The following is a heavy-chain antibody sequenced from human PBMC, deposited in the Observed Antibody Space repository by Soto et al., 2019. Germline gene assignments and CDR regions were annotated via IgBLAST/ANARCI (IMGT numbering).Heavy chain of an antibody. D-gene: IGHD4-17*01. CDR3: ARVGWTTVGYYFDY. CDR2: IHYSGST. Sequence: SETLALTCTVSVVSISSYYLSWMRQPPGKGLEWIGYIHYSGSTKYNPSLKSRVSISVDTSKSQFSLKLSSVTAADTAVYYCARVGWTTVGYYFDYWGQGALVTVYS. V-gene: IGHV4-59*01. J-gene: IGHJ4*02. CDR1: VVSISSYY.